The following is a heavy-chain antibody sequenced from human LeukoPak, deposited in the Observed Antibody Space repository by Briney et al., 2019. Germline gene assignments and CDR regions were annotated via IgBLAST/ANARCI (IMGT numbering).Heavy chain of an antibody. D-gene: IGHD6-19*01. CDR2: INPSGRYT. Sequence: ASVKVSCKASGYTFTSYDMHWVRQGPGQGLEWMGIINPSGRYTNYAQNFQGRVTMTRDTSRSPVYMERSSLRSEDTAVYYCARAGSGWFWFDPWGQGTLVTVSS. CDR1: GYTFTSYD. J-gene: IGHJ5*02. V-gene: IGHV1-46*03. CDR3: ARAGSGWFWFDP.